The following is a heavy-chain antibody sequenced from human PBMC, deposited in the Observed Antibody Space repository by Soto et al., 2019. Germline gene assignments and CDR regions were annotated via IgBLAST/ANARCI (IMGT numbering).Heavy chain of an antibody. J-gene: IGHJ5*02. D-gene: IGHD3-9*01. V-gene: IGHV4-34*01. CDR2: INHSGST. Sequence: SETLSLTCAVYGGSFSGYDGSWIRQPPGKGLEWIGEINHSGSTNYNPSLKSRVTISVDTSKNQFSLKLSSVTAADTAVYYCARGSLRYFDWFYSPPWGQGTLVTVSS. CDR1: GGSFSGYD. CDR3: ARGSLRYFDWFYSPP.